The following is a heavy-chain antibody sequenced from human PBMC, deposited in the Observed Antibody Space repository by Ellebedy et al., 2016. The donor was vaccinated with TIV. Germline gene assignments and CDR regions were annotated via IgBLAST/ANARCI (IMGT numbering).Heavy chain of an antibody. CDR3: TRLSIVGATWGDY. J-gene: IGHJ4*02. D-gene: IGHD1-26*01. CDR2: ISSSGNTI. Sequence: GESLKISCATSGFTFRSYSMNWVRQAPGKGLDWISYISSSGNTIYYADSVQGRFTVSRDDAKNSLYLQMNSLKTEDTAVYYCTRLSIVGATWGDYWGQGTLVTVSS. V-gene: IGHV3-48*01. CDR1: GFTFRSYS.